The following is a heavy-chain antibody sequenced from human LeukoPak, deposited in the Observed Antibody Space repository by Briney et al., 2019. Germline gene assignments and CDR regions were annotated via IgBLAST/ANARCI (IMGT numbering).Heavy chain of an antibody. D-gene: IGHD1-26*01. J-gene: IGHJ4*02. CDR3: AKGGSGTYFLDY. V-gene: IGHV3-21*01. CDR2: ISSSSSYI. Sequence: PGGSLRLSCAASGFTFSSYWMSWVRQAPGKGLEWVSSISSSSSYIDYADSGKGRFTISRDNAKNSLYLQMNSLRVEDTAVYYCAKGGSGTYFLDYWGQGTLVTVSS. CDR1: GFTFSSYW.